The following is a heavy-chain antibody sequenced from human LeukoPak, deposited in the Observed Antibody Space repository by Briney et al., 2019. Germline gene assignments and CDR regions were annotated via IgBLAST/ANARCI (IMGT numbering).Heavy chain of an antibody. D-gene: IGHD2-2*01. CDR3: ATPYCSSLSCLDVFNM. Sequence: SQTLFLTCNVSGVSVSDGRYYWTWIRHHPTRGLEWIGYKYYSGSAKYNPSLKSRLTISIDTAKNQFSLQLSSVTAADTATYYCATPYCSSLSCLDVFNMWGQGTRVTDSS. CDR2: KYYSGSA. CDR1: GVSVSDGRYY. J-gene: IGHJ3*02. V-gene: IGHV4-31*03.